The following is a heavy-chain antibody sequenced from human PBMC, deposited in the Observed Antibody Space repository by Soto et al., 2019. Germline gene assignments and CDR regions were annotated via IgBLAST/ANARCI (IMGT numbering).Heavy chain of an antibody. CDR1: GYTLKNYG. Sequence: QVHLVQSGGEVKKPGASVKVSCKASGYTLKNYGIGWVRQAPGLGPEWVGWIKVDNGDTKYAEKLQGRVTLTTDTSTSPAYMELRSMRSDDTAFYYWAMSRYYFDYWGQGTLVTVSS. V-gene: IGHV1-18*01. J-gene: IGHJ4*02. CDR2: IKVDNGDT. CDR3: AMSRYYFDY.